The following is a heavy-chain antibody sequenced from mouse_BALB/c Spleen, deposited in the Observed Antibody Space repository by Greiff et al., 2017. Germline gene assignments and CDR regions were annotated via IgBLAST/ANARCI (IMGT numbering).Heavy chain of an antibody. D-gene: IGHD1-1*01. CDR3: ARDYYGSTPFAY. CDR1: GYSFTDYN. V-gene: IGHV1S135*01. J-gene: IGHJ3*01. CDR2: IDPYNGGT. Sequence: VHVKQSGPELVKPGASVKVSCKASGYSFTDYNMYWVKQSHGKSLEWIGYIDPYNGGTSYNQKFKGKATLTVDKSSSTAYMELRSLTSEDTAVYYCARDYYGSTPFAYWGQGTLVTVSA.